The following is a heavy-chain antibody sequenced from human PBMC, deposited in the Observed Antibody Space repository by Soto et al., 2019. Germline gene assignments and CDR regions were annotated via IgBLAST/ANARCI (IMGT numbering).Heavy chain of an antibody. Sequence: ASVKVSCKASGYTFTSYGISWVRQAPGQGLEWMGWISAYNGNTNYAQKLQGRVTMTKDTSTSTAYMELRSLRSDDTAVYYCASGDTVTTRPSAFDIWGQGTMVTVSS. V-gene: IGHV1-18*01. CDR1: GYTFTSYG. D-gene: IGHD4-17*01. CDR3: ASGDTVTTRPSAFDI. J-gene: IGHJ3*02. CDR2: ISAYNGNT.